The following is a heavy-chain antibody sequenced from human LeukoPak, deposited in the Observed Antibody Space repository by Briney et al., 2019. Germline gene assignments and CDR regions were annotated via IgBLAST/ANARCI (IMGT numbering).Heavy chain of an antibody. D-gene: IGHD4-17*01. Sequence: PSETLSLTCAVYGGSFSGYYWSWIRQPPGKGLEWIGEINHSGSTNYNPSLKSRVTISVDTSKNQFSLKLSSVTAADTAVYYCARGLDYGDYYFYYGMDVWGQGTTVTVSS. J-gene: IGHJ6*02. CDR3: ARGLDYGDYYFYYGMDV. CDR1: GGSFSGYY. CDR2: INHSGST. V-gene: IGHV4-34*01.